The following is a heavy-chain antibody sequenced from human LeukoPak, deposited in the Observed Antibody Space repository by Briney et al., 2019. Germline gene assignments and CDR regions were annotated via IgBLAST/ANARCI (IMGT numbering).Heavy chain of an antibody. V-gene: IGHV4-34*01. CDR2: INHSGST. D-gene: IGHD2-2*01. Sequence: SETLSLTCTVSGGSISSYYWSWIRQPPGKGLEWIGEINHSGSTNYNPSLKSRVTISVDTSKNQFSLKLSSVTAADTAVYYCAPGGYCSSTSCYFGMDVWGQGTTVTVSS. J-gene: IGHJ6*02. CDR1: GGSISSYY. CDR3: APGGYCSSTSCYFGMDV.